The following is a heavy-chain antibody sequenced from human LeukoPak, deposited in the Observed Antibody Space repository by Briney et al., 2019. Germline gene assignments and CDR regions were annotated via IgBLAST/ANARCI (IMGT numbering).Heavy chain of an antibody. CDR2: IKQGGSEK. Sequence: GGSLRLSCAASGFTFSNCWMSWVRQAPGKGLEWVANIKQGGSEKYYVDSVKGRFTISRDHAKKSLYLQMNSLRAEDTAVYYCARDAFRARYFDLWGRGTLVTVSS. CDR1: GFTFSNCW. D-gene: IGHD3-10*01. J-gene: IGHJ2*01. CDR3: ARDAFRARYFDL. V-gene: IGHV3-7*01.